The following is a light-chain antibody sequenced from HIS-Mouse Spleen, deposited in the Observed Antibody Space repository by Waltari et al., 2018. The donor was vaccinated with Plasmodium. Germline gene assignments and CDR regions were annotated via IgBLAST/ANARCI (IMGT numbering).Light chain of an antibody. CDR2: KAS. CDR1: QSISSW. CDR3: QQYNSYLFT. J-gene: IGKJ3*01. Sequence: DIQMTHSPSTLSASVGDRVTITCPASQSISSWLAWYQQKPGKAPKLLIYKASSLESGVPSRFSGSGSGTEFTLTISSLQPDDFATYYCQQYNSYLFTFGPGTKVDIK. V-gene: IGKV1-5*03.